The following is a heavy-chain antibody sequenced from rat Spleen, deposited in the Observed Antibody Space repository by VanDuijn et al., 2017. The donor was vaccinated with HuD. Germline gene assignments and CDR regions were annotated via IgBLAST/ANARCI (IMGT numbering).Heavy chain of an antibody. V-gene: IGHV2-32*01. CDR3: TRGPFDY. Sequence: QVHLKESGPGLVQPSQTLSLTCTVSGFSLTSYHVHWVRQPPGKGLEWMGVMWRDGDTSSTPALKSRLSISRDTSKSQVFLKINSLQTEDTAIYYCTRGPFDYWGQGVMVTVSS. CDR1: GFSLTSYH. J-gene: IGHJ2*01. CDR2: MWRDGDT.